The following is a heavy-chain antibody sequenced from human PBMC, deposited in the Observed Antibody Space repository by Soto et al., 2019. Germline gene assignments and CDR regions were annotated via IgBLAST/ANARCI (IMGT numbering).Heavy chain of an antibody. J-gene: IGHJ4*02. CDR3: ARPTGYSSGWYADY. CDR1: GYTFTNYW. D-gene: IGHD6-19*01. Sequence: EVQLVQSGAEVKKPGESLKISCKASGYTFTNYWIGWVRQVPGKGLEWLGNIYPADSDTRYSPSFQGQVTITVDKSTSTAYLQWSNLKPSDSAMYFCARPTGYSSGWYADYWGQGTLVTVSS. CDR2: IYPADSDT. V-gene: IGHV5-51*03.